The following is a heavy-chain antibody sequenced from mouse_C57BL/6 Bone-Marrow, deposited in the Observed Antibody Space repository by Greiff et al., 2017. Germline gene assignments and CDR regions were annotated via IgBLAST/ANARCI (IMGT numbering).Heavy chain of an antibody. CDR3: ASLSPPYGTKGYAMDY. J-gene: IGHJ4*01. Sequence: EVQGVESGGGLVQPGGSLKLSCAASGFTFSDYGMAWVRQAPRQGPEWVAVISNLAYSIYYADTVTGRFTISRENAKNTLYLEMSSLMSEGTAMYYCASLSPPYGTKGYAMDYWGQGTSVTVSS. CDR1: GFTFSDYG. V-gene: IGHV5-15*01. D-gene: IGHD2-10*02. CDR2: ISNLAYSI.